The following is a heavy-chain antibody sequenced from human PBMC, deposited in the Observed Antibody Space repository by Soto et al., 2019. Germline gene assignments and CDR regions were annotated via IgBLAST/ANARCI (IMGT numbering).Heavy chain of an antibody. J-gene: IGHJ6*02. CDR3: ARDQSPYCTNGVCNYYYYHAMDV. CDR2: IIPIFGTA. V-gene: IGHV1-69*13. Sequence: SVKVSCKASGGTFSSYAISWVRQAPGQGLEWMGGIIPIFGTANYAQKFQGRVTITADESTSTAYMEMSSLRSEDTAVYYCARDQSPYCTNGVCNYYYYHAMDVWGQGSTVTVSS. CDR1: GGTFSSYA. D-gene: IGHD2-8*01.